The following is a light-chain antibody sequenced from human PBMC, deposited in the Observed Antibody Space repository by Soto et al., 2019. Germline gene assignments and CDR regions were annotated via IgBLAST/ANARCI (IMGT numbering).Light chain of an antibody. CDR3: QQRHMWTIT. CDR2: NAY. Sequence: EVVLTQSPVTLSLSPGERATLSCMASQSFRGLLAWYQQKPCQAPRLLIYNAYNRATGIPPRFSGSGSGTDFTLTISSLEPEDSAVYYCQQRHMWTITFGQWTRLEIK. J-gene: IGKJ5*01. V-gene: IGKV3-11*01. CDR1: QSFRGL.